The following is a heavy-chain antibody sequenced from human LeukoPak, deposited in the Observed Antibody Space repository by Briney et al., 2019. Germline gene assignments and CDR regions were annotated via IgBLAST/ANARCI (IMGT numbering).Heavy chain of an antibody. J-gene: IGHJ4*02. V-gene: IGHV4-59*12. CDR2: IYNSGST. D-gene: IGHD3-16*01. CDR1: GGSISIYY. Sequence: SETLSLTCIVSGGSISIYYWNWIRQPPGKGLEWIGYIYNSGSTDYNPSLKRRVTISADTSKNQFSLKLTSVTAADTAVYYCARGSVVGLGYWGQGTLVTVSS. CDR3: ARGSVVGLGY.